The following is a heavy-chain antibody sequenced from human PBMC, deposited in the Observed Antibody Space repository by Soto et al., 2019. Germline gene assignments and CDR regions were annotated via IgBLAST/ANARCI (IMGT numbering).Heavy chain of an antibody. D-gene: IGHD6-19*01. CDR1: GFSFSDYY. CDR2: ISGTSSHL. J-gene: IGHJ4*02. V-gene: IGHV3-11*01. Sequence: ESGGGLVKTRGSLSLSCVASGFSFSDYYMSWVRQAPGKGLEGIAYISGTSSHLYYADSVKGRFTISRDNAENSVFRQRNNLRAEATARYYCAKMTSSGGYDPVFHWGQGTLVTVYS. CDR3: AKMTSSGGYDPVFH.